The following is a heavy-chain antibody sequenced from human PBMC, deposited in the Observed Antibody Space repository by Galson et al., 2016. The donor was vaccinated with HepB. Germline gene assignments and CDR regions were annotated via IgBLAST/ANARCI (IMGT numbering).Heavy chain of an antibody. CDR2: ISGSGGHK. CDR3: VRWLGYGAF. CDR1: GFTFSSYG. V-gene: IGHV3-23*01. Sequence: SLRLSCAASGFTFSSYGMSWVRQAPGKGLEWVSGISGSGGHKYYVDAVKGRFTISRDNSKNTLYLQMNSLRVEDTAVYYCVRWLGYGAFWGQGTLVPVSS. D-gene: IGHD4-17*01. J-gene: IGHJ4*02.